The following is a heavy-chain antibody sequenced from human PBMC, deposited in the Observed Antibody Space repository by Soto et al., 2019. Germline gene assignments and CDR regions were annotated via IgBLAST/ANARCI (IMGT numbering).Heavy chain of an antibody. J-gene: IGHJ4*02. CDR2: ISWNSGSI. CDR1: GFTFDDYA. Sequence: PGGSLRLSCAASGFTFDDYAMHWVRQAPGKGLEWVSGISWNSGSIGYADSVKGRFTISRDNAKNSLYLQMNSLRAEDTALYYCAKDIRYSSSWYGYFDYWGQGTLVTVSS. D-gene: IGHD6-13*01. V-gene: IGHV3-9*01. CDR3: AKDIRYSSSWYGYFDY.